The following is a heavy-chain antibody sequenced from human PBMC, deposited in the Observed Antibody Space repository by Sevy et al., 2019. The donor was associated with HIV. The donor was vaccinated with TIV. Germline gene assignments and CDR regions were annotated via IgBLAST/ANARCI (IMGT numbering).Heavy chain of an antibody. J-gene: IGHJ6*02. CDR3: AREGSSSSWYRSGGMDV. Sequence: SETLSLTCTVSGGSISSYYWSWNRQPPGKGLEWIGYIYYSGSTNYNPPLKSRVTISVDTSKNQFSLKLSSVTAADTAVYYCAREGSSSSWYRSGGMDVWGQGTTVTVSS. D-gene: IGHD6-13*01. CDR1: GGSISSYY. CDR2: IYYSGST. V-gene: IGHV4-59*01.